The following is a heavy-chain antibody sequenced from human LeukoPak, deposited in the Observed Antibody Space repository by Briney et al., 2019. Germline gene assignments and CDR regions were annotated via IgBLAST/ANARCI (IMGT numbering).Heavy chain of an antibody. CDR3: ARVLRLGVVIMRYYGMDV. CDR1: GGSISSSSYY. CDR2: INHSGST. Sequence: SETLSLTCTVSGGSISSSSYYWGWIRQPPGKGLEWIGEINHSGSTNYNPSLKSRVTISVDTSKNQFSLKLSSVTAADTAVYYCARVLRLGVVIMRYYGMDVWGQGTTVTVSS. D-gene: IGHD3-3*01. V-gene: IGHV4-39*07. J-gene: IGHJ6*02.